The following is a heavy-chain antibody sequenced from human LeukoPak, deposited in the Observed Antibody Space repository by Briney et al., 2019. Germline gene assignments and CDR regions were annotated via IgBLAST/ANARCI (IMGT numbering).Heavy chain of an antibody. D-gene: IGHD4-17*01. V-gene: IGHV3-21*01. CDR3: ARDAPTTVTTLAIDY. CDR2: ISSSTSYI. Sequence: GGSLRLSCAASGFTFSSYSMNWVRQAPGKGLEWVSSISSSTSYIYYADSVKGRFTISRDNAKNSLYLQMNSLRAEDTAVYYCARDAPTTVTTLAIDYWGQGTLVTVSS. J-gene: IGHJ4*02. CDR1: GFTFSSYS.